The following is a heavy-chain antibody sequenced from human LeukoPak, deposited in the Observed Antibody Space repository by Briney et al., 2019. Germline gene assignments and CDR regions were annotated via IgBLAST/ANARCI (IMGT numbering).Heavy chain of an antibody. Sequence: SETLSLTCAVYGGSFSGYYWSWIRQPPGKGLEWIGEINHSGSTNYNPSLKSRVTISVDTSKNQFSLKLSSVTAADTAVYYCARHGLELGAFDIWGQGTMVTVSS. CDR3: ARHGLELGAFDI. D-gene: IGHD1-7*01. CDR2: INHSGST. J-gene: IGHJ3*02. CDR1: GGSFSGYY. V-gene: IGHV4-34*01.